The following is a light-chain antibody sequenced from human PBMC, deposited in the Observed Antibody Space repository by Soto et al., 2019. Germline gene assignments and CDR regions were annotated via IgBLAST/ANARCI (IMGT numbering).Light chain of an antibody. Sequence: EIVLTQSPDTLSLSPGERATLSCRASQSFSSSYLAWYQQRPGQPPRLLIYGASSRATGIPDRFSGSGSGTDFTLTISRLEPEDFAVYYCQQYGSSSITFGQGTRLEIK. V-gene: IGKV3-20*01. CDR3: QQYGSSSIT. CDR1: QSFSSSY. CDR2: GAS. J-gene: IGKJ5*01.